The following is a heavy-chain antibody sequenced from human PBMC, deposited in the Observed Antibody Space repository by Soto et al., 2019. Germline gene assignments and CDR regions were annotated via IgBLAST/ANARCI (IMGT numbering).Heavy chain of an antibody. CDR2: IIPIFGTA. V-gene: IGHV1-69*13. D-gene: IGHD6-13*01. Sequence: SVKVSCKASGGTFSSYAISWVRQAPGQGLEWMGGIIPIFGTANYAQKFQGRVTITADESTSTAYMELSSLRSEDTAVYYCARDLGQQLAYNYYYYGMDVWGQGTTVTVSS. CDR1: GGTFSSYA. J-gene: IGHJ6*02. CDR3: ARDLGQQLAYNYYYYGMDV.